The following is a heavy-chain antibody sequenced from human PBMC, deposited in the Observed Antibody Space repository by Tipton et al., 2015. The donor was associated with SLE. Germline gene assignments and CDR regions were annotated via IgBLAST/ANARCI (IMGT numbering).Heavy chain of an antibody. CDR1: GGSISSYY. D-gene: IGHD6-19*01. J-gene: IGHJ4*02. Sequence: TLSLTCTVSGGSISSYYWSWIRQPPGKGLEWIGYIYYSGSTNYNPSLKSQVTISVDTSKNQFSLKLSSVTAADTAVYYCARQGAVAGFDYWGQGTLVTVSS. CDR3: ARQGAVAGFDY. CDR2: IYYSGST. V-gene: IGHV4-59*08.